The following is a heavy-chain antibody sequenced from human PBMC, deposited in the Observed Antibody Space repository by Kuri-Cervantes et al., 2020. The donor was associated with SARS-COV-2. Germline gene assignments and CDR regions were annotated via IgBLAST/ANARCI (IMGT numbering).Heavy chain of an antibody. Sequence: GESLKISCAASGFIFSGYCMTWVRQAPGKGLEWVANIKQDGSEEYYVDSVKGRFTISRDNAKNSLYLQMNGLRAEDTAVYYCAREDSGTNDAFDFWGQGATVTVSS. CDR3: AREDSGTNDAFDF. CDR2: IKQDGSEE. J-gene: IGHJ3*01. V-gene: IGHV3-7*03. D-gene: IGHD3-10*01. CDR1: GFIFSGYC.